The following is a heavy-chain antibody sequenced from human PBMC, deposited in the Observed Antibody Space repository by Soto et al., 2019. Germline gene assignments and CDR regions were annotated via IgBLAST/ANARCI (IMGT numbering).Heavy chain of an antibody. V-gene: IGHV1-2*04. Sequence: ASVKVSCKASGYTFTGYYMHWVRQAPGQGLEWMGWINPNSGGTNYAQKFQGWVTMTRDTSISTAYMELSRLRSDDTAVYYCARDLGEGWLLQLDYWGQGTLVTVSS. CDR1: GYTFTGYY. CDR3: ARDLGEGWLLQLDY. J-gene: IGHJ4*02. D-gene: IGHD6-19*01. CDR2: INPNSGGT.